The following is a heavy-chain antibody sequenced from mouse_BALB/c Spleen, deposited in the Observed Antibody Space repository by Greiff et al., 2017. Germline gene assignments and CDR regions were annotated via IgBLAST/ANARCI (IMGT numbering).Heavy chain of an antibody. CDR3: AREGRRYDGEVRY. D-gene: IGHD2-14*01. J-gene: IGHJ2*01. CDR1: GFTFSSFG. CDR2: ISSGSSTI. V-gene: IGHV5-17*02. Sequence: DVMLVESGGGLVQPGGSRKLSCAASGFTFSSFGMHWVRQAPEKGLEWVAYISSGSSTIYYADTVKGRFTISRDNPKNTLFLQMTSLRSEDTAMYYCAREGRRYDGEVRYWGQGTTLTVSS.